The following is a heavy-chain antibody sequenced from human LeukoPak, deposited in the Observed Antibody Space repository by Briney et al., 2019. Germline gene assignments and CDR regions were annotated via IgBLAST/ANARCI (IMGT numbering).Heavy chain of an antibody. D-gene: IGHD3-3*01. V-gene: IGHV3-15*07. CDR2: IKSKTDGGTT. CDR1: GFTFSNAW. Sequence: GGSLRLSCAASGFTFSNAWMNWVRQAPGKGLEWVGRIKSKTDGGTTDYAAPVKGRFTISRDDSKNTLYLQMNSLKTEDTAVYYCTTDSQYSYDFWSGYYRFDYWGQGTLVTVSS. J-gene: IGHJ4*02. CDR3: TTDSQYSYDFWSGYYRFDY.